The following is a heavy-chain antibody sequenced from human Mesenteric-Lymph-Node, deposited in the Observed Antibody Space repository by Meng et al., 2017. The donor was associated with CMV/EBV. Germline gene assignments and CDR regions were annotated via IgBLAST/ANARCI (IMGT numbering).Heavy chain of an antibody. J-gene: IGHJ6*02. CDR3: ARGGGVDYNNYYYYYGMDV. V-gene: IGHV3-11*01. D-gene: IGHD4-11*01. CDR1: GFTFSDYS. CDR2: IGNSGETT. Sequence: GGSLRLSCAVSGFTFSDYSMSWIRQAPGKGLEWVSYIGNSGETTYYADSVEGRFTISRDNAKNSLFLQMNSLTAEDTAVYYCARGGGVDYNNYYYYYGMDVWGQGTTVTVSS.